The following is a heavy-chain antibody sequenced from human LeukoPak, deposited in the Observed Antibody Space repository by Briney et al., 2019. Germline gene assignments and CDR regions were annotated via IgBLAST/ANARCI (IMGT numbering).Heavy chain of an antibody. CDR2: ISYDGSNK. D-gene: IGHD6-19*01. Sequence: GGSLSLPCAAAGFTFCIYGMHWARQAPDGGLECVADISYDGSNKYYADSGKGRFTISRDNSKNTLYLQMNSPRAEDTAVYYCAKADSSVPNYWGQGPLVAVS. CDR1: GFTFCIYG. CDR3: AKADSSVPNY. J-gene: IGHJ4*02. V-gene: IGHV3-30*18.